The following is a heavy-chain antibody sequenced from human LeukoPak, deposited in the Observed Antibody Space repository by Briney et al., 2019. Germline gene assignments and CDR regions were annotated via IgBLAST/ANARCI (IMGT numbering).Heavy chain of an antibody. Sequence: SETLSLTCTVSGGSISSYYWSWIRQPPGKGLAWIGYIYYRGSTNYHHPLTRRVTIPVNTSKHQFSLKWSSVTAADTAVYYCARVMGPIDQRLDYWGQGTLVTVSS. V-gene: IGHV4-59*01. CDR3: ARVMGPIDQRLDY. CDR2: IYYRGST. J-gene: IGHJ4*02. D-gene: IGHD2-2*01. CDR1: GGSISSYY.